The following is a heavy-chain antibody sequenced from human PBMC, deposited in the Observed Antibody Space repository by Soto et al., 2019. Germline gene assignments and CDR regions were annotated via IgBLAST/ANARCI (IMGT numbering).Heavy chain of an antibody. CDR1: GYTFSSYG. Sequence: QVQLVQSGAEVKKPGASVKVSCKASGYTFSSYGISWVRQAPGQGLEWMGWISPYNGNTNYAQKLXGXXTMTTDTPTSTAYRELRSLRSDDTAVYYCARDPDYWGQGTLVTVSS. J-gene: IGHJ4*02. V-gene: IGHV1-18*01. CDR2: ISPYNGNT. CDR3: ARDPDY.